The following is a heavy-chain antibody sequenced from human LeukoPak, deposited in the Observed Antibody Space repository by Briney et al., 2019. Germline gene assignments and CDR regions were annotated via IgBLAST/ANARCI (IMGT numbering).Heavy chain of an antibody. CDR3: ARGETTDMAFDI. CDR2: IKHSGST. J-gene: IGHJ3*02. CDR1: GGSFSGYY. V-gene: IGHV4-34*01. Sequence: SETLSLTCAVYGGSFSGYYWSWIRQPPGKGLEWIGEIKHSGSTNYNPSLKSRVTISVDTSKNQFSLKLSSVTAADTAVYYCARGETTDMAFDIWGQGTMVTVSS. D-gene: IGHD4-17*01.